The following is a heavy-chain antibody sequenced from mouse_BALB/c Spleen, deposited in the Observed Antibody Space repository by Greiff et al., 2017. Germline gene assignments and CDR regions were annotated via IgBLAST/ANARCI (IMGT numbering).Heavy chain of an antibody. CDR3: ARGGLRFAFDV. CDR2: IYPGDGDT. J-gene: IGHJ1*01. V-gene: IGHV1-87*01. CDR1: GYTFTSYW. Sequence: QVQLQQSGAELARPGASVKLSCKASGYTFTSYWMQWVKQRPGQGLEWIGAIYPGDGDTRYTQKFKGMATLTADKSSSTAYMQLSSLASEDSAVYYCARGGLRFAFDVWGAGTTVTVSS.